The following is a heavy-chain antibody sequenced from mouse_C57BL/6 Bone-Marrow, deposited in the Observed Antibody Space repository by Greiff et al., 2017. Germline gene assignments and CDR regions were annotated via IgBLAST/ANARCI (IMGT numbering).Heavy chain of an antibody. J-gene: IGHJ2*01. V-gene: IGHV1-69*01. Sequence: QVQLQQPGAELVMPGASVKLSCKASGYTFTSYWMHWVKQRPGQGLEWIGEIDPSDSYTNYNQKFKGKSTLTVDKSSSTAYMQLGSLTSEDSAVYYCARRILLRYFDYWGQGTTLTVSS. CDR3: ARRILLRYFDY. CDR2: IDPSDSYT. CDR1: GYTFTSYW. D-gene: IGHD1-1*01.